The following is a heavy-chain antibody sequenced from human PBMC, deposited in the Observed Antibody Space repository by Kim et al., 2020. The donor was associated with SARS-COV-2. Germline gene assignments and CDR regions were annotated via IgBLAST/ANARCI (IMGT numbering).Heavy chain of an antibody. D-gene: IGHD3-10*01. Sequence: SETLSLTCIVSGGYITTTSYYWGWVRQPPGRGLEWIGNIYYSGPSSYNPSLKSRVTISLDTSKNQFSLRLRSVTAADTAVYFCATERRLWFGESHDDYWGRGTLVTVSS. CDR3: ATERRLWFGESHDDY. CDR2: IYYSGPS. CDR1: GGYITTTSYY. V-gene: IGHV4-39*01. J-gene: IGHJ4*02.